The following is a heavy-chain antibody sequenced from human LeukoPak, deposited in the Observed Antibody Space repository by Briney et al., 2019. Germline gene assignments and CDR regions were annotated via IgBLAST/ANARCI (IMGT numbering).Heavy chain of an antibody. V-gene: IGHV1-18*01. CDR1: GYTFPNYG. CDR3: ARGGSRSSWTTSFDY. J-gene: IGHJ4*02. Sequence: ASVKVSCKASGYTFPNYGINWVRQAPGQGLEWMGWISPYNGKTNYAEELQGRVTLTTDTSTSTAYMELRSLRSDDTAVYYCARGGSRSSWTTSFDYWGQGTLVTVSS. D-gene: IGHD6-13*01. CDR2: ISPYNGKT.